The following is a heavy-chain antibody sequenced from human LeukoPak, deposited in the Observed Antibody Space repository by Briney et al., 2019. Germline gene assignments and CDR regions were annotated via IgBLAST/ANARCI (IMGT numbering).Heavy chain of an antibody. J-gene: IGHJ6*03. CDR2: IYSGGST. V-gene: IGHV3-66*01. CDR3: AREVRYYYMDV. Sequence: GGSLRLSCAASGFTVSSNYMSWVRQAPGKGLEWVSVIYSGGSTYYADSVKGRFTISRDNSKNTLYLQMNSLRAEDTAAYYCAREVRYYYMDVWGKGTTVTISS. CDR1: GFTVSSNY.